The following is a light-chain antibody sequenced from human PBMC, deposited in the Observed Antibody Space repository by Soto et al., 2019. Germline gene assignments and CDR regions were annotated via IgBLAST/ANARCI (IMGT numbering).Light chain of an antibody. J-gene: IGKJ5*01. CDR3: QQYVISVT. Sequence: EVVMTQSPDTLSVSPGETVTLSGRASQSVRSKLAWYQQKPGQAPRLLIYGASNRATGIPERFSGSGSGTDFTLTISRLEPQDSAIYYCQQYVISVTFGQGTRLEIK. V-gene: IGKV3D-15*01. CDR1: QSVRSK. CDR2: GAS.